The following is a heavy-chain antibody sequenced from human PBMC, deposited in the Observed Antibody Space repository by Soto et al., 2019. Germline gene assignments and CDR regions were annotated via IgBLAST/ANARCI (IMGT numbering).Heavy chain of an antibody. CDR2: IKQDGSQK. CDR3: ARAVAADGSY. CDR1: GFSLSSYW. D-gene: IGHD6-19*01. J-gene: IGHJ4*02. Sequence: GSLRLSCAASGFSLSSYWMSWVRQAPGKGLEWVANIKQDGSQKYYVDSVKGRFTISRDNAKNSVYLQMNSLRAEDTAMYYCARAVAADGSYWGQGTLVTVSS. V-gene: IGHV3-7*01.